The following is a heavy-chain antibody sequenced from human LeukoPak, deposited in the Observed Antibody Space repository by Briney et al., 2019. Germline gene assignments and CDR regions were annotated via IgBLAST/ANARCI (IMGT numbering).Heavy chain of an antibody. CDR2: INHSGST. CDR1: GGSFSGYY. CDR3: ARHRGYYDSSGDGYYFDY. Sequence: PSETLSLTCAVYGGSFSGYYWSWIRQPPGKGLEWIGEINHSGSTNYNPSLKSRVTMPVDTSKNQFSLKLNSVTAADTAMYYCARHRGYYDSSGDGYYFDYWGQGTLVTVSS. D-gene: IGHD3-22*01. V-gene: IGHV4-34*01. J-gene: IGHJ4*02.